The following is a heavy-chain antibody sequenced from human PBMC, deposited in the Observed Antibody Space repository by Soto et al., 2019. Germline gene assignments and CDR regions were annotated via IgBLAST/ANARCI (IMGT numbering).Heavy chain of an antibody. CDR2: IDWDDDK. Sequence: SGPTLVNPPQTLTLTCTFSGFSLSTSGMCVSWIRQPPGKALEWLALIDWDDDKYYSTSLKTRLTISKDTSKNQVVLTMTNMDPVDTATYYCARMYYYGSAHGMDVWGQGTTVTVSS. CDR1: GFSLSTSGMC. J-gene: IGHJ6*02. CDR3: ARMYYYGSAHGMDV. V-gene: IGHV2-70*01. D-gene: IGHD3-10*01.